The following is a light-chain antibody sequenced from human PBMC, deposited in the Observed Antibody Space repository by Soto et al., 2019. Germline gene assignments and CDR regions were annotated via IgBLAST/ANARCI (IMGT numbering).Light chain of an antibody. CDR3: QQYNNWPRT. V-gene: IGKV3-15*01. Sequence: EIVMTQSPATLSVSPGERATLSCRASQSVSSNFAWYQQKPGQAPRLLIYGASTRATGIPARFSGSWSGTEFTLTISSLQSEDFAVYYCQQYNNWPRTFGQGTKVEIK. CDR2: GAS. CDR1: QSVSSN. J-gene: IGKJ1*01.